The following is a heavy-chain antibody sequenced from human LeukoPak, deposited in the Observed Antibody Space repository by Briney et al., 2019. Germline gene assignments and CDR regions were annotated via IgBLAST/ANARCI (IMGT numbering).Heavy chain of an antibody. CDR2: FGPEDGET. Sequence: ASVKVSCKVSGYTLTELSMHWVRQAPGKGLEWMGGFGPEDGETIYAQKFQGRVTMTEDTSTDTAYMELSSLRSEDTAVYYCATTYSYYGRYFDYWGQGTLVTVSS. V-gene: IGHV1-24*01. D-gene: IGHD3-22*01. J-gene: IGHJ4*02. CDR3: ATTYSYYGRYFDY. CDR1: GYTLTELS.